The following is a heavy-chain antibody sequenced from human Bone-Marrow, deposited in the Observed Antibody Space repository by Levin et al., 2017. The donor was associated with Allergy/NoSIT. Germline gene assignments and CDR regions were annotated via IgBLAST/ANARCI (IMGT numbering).Heavy chain of an antibody. J-gene: IGHJ5*02. CDR1: GYTFTSYD. CDR3: ARSTGRDCSGGSCYPCHFCLYGIPYNWFDP. CDR2: MNPNSGNT. D-gene: IGHD2-15*01. V-gene: IGHV1-8*01. Sequence: GESLKISCKASGYTFTSYDINWVRQATGQGLEWMGWMNPNSGNTGYAQKFQGRVTMTRNTSISTAYMELSSLRSEDTAVYYCARSTGRDCSGGSCYPCHFCLYGIPYNWFDPWGQGTLVTVSS.